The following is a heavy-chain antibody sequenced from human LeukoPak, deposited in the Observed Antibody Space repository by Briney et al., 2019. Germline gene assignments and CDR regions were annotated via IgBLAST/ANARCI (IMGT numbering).Heavy chain of an antibody. CDR3: ARQNGSGSRYWFDP. CDR1: GGSISSYY. V-gene: IGHV4-59*08. Sequence: SETLSLTCTVSGGSISSYYWSWIRQPPGKGLEWIGYIYYSGSTNYNPSLKSRVTISVDTSKNQFSLKLSSVTAADTAVYYCARQNGSGSRYWFDPWGQGTLVTVSS. D-gene: IGHD3-10*01. J-gene: IGHJ5*02. CDR2: IYYSGST.